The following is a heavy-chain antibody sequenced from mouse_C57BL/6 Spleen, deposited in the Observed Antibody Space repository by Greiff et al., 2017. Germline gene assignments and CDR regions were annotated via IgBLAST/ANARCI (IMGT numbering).Heavy chain of an antibody. V-gene: IGHV1-47*01. D-gene: IGHD1-1*01. Sequence: VKLQESGAELVKPGASVKMSCKASGYPFTTYPIAWMKQNHGKGLAWIGNFHPYTDDTKYTEKFKGKATLTVEKSSSTVYLELSRLTSDYSAVYYCARGGHCSPYYYAMDYWCQGTSVTVSS. CDR3: ARGGHCSPYYYAMDY. CDR1: GYPFTTYP. J-gene: IGHJ4*01. CDR2: FHPYTDDT.